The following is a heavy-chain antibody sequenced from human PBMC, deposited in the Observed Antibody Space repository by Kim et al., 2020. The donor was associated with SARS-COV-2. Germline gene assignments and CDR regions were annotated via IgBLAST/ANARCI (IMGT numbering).Heavy chain of an antibody. D-gene: IGHD2-21*02. CDR1: GGSISSSSYY. J-gene: IGHJ2*01. Sequence: SETLSLTCTVSGGSISSSSYYWGWIRQPPGKGLEWIGSIYYSGSTYYNPSLKSRVTISVDTSKNQFSLKLSSVTAADTAVYYCAEALVTATDWYFDLWGRGTLVTVSS. CDR3: AEALVTATDWYFDL. CDR2: IYYSGST. V-gene: IGHV4-39*01.